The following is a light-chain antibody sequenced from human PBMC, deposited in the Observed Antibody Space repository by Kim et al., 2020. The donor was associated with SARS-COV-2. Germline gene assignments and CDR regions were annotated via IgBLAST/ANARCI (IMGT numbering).Light chain of an antibody. CDR2: GST. V-gene: IGLV1-44*01. J-gene: IGLJ2*01. CDR1: DSNIRTNT. CDR3: ASWDDILNGIL. Sequence: ELTQPPSASGTPGQRVTISCSGSDSNIRTNTVNWYQHLPGTAPKLLIYGSTQRPSGVPDRFSGSKSGTSASLAISGLQSDDEADYYCASWDDILNGILFGGGTK.